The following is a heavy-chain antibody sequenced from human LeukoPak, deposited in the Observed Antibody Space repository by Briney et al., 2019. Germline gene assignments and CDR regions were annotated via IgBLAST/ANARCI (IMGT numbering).Heavy chain of an antibody. D-gene: IGHD3-3*01. CDR2: IIPIFGTA. CDR3: ARDCLAYYDFWSGYHWFDP. CDR1: GGTFSSYA. J-gene: IGHJ5*02. Sequence: ASVKVSCKASGGTFSSYAISWVRQAPGQGLEWMGGIIPIFGTANYAQKFQGRVTITADKSTSTAYMELSSLRSEDTAVYYCARDCLAYYDFWSGYHWFDPWGQGTLVTVSS. V-gene: IGHV1-69*06.